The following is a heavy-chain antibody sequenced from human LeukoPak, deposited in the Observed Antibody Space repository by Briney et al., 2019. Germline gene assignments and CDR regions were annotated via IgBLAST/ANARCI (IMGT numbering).Heavy chain of an antibody. CDR3: SKNGCGSDVGCFHYDMDV. CDR2: ISSGSSAI. CDR1: GFTFTTYS. Sequence: GGSLRLSCEASGFTFTTYSMTWVRQAPGKGLEGVSIISSGSSAIFSPHPLKGRFSISRDSSKNILYLQMNSLRAEGTGVYYCSKNGCGSDVGCFHYDMDVWGKGTTVTISS. D-gene: IGHD2-21*01. V-gene: IGHV3-48*01. J-gene: IGHJ6*04.